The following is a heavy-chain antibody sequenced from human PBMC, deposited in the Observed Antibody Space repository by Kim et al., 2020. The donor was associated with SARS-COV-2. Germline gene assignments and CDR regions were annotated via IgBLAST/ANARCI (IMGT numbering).Heavy chain of an antibody. J-gene: IGHJ3*02. Sequence: SRVTISVDTSKNQFSLKLSSVTAADTAVYYCARLLRSCSSTSCYRSAFDIWGQGTMVTVSS. D-gene: IGHD2-2*02. CDR3: ARLLRSCSSTSCYRSAFDI. V-gene: IGHV4-34*01.